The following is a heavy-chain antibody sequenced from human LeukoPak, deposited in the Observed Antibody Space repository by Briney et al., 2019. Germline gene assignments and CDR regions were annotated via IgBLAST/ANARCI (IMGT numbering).Heavy chain of an antibody. CDR2: INPNSGGT. D-gene: IGHD6-19*01. J-gene: IGHJ4*02. V-gene: IGHV1-2*02. Sequence: GASVKVSCTASGYTFTSYYMHWVRQGPGQGLEWMGRINPNSGGTNYAQKFQGRVTMTRDTSISTAYVELSRLRSDDTAMYYCARSSGWKYNIDYWGQGTLVTVSS. CDR3: ARSSGWKYNIDY. CDR1: GYTFTSYY.